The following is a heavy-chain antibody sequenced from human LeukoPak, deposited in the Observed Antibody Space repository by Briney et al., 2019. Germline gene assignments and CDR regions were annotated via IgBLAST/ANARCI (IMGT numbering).Heavy chain of an antibody. CDR2: IYYSGST. V-gene: IGHV4-59*08. J-gene: IGHJ4*02. CDR3: ARQRRAYYYDSSGYRWEYYFDY. D-gene: IGHD3-22*01. Sequence: SETLSLTCTVSGGSISNDYWSWIRQPPGKRLEWIGYIYYSGSTNYTPSLKSRVTISVDTSKNQFSLKLSSVTAADTAVYYCARQRRAYYYDSSGYRWEYYFDYWGQGTLVTVSS. CDR1: GGSISNDY.